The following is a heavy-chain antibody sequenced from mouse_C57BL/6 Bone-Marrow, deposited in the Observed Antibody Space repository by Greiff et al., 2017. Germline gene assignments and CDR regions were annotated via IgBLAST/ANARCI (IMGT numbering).Heavy chain of an antibody. V-gene: IGHV5-4*01. Sequence: EVQVVESGGGLVKPGGSLKLSCAASGFTFSSYAMSWVRQTPEKRLEWVATISDGGSYTYYPDNVKGRFTISRANAKNNLYLQMSHLKSEDTAMYYCARGLTTLFAYWGQGTLVTVSA. CDR2: ISDGGSYT. J-gene: IGHJ3*01. D-gene: IGHD6-1*01. CDR3: ARGLTTLFAY. CDR1: GFTFSSYA.